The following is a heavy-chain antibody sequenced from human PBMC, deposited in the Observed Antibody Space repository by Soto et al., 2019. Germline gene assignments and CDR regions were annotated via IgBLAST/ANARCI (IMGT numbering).Heavy chain of an antibody. CDR2: IFSNVEK. D-gene: IGHD6-19*01. Sequence: HVTLKESGPVLVKPTETLTLTCTVSGFSLASGKVGVTWIRQPPGKALEWLAHIFSNVEKSYRTSLKDRLTISEDTSKSQVGLTMTNVDPVDTATYYCAQILFGRSVAGGYFYMDVWGKGTTVTVSS. J-gene: IGHJ6*03. V-gene: IGHV2-26*01. CDR3: AQILFGRSVAGGYFYMDV. CDR1: GFSLASGKVG.